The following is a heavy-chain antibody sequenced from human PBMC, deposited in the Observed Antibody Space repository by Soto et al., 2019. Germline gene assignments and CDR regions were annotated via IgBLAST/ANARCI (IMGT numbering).Heavy chain of an antibody. CDR3: AFTEWEPTPDYYHVMDV. Sequence: ASVKVSCKASGYTFTSYAMHWVRQAPGQRLEWMGWINAGNGNTKYSQKFQGRVTITRDTSASTAYMELSSLRSEDTAVYYCAFTEWEPTPDYYHVMDVSAQRTTVIVS. D-gene: IGHD1-26*01. CDR1: GYTFTSYA. V-gene: IGHV1-3*01. CDR2: INAGNGNT. J-gene: IGHJ6*02.